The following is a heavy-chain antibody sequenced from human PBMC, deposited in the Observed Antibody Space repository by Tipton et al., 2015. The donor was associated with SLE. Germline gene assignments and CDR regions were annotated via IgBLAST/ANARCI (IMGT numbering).Heavy chain of an antibody. D-gene: IGHD6-6*01. CDR3: ARSRRCSSLDY. Sequence: QLVQSGAEVRKPGASVRVSCKASGYTFTTYYIQWVRQAPGQGLEWMGMINPSGGTTTYAQELQGRVIMTRDTSTSTVFMELSNLRSEDTAVYYCARSRRCSSLDYWGQGTLVTVSS. CDR2: INPSGGTT. V-gene: IGHV1-46*01. J-gene: IGHJ4*02. CDR1: GYTFTTYY.